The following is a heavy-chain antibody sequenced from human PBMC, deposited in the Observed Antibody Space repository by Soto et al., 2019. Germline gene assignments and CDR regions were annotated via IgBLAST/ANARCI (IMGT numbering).Heavy chain of an antibody. CDR3: ARGAAAGVDYGMDV. J-gene: IGHJ6*02. V-gene: IGHV4-4*07. CDR2: IYRNGGT. Sequence: SEPLSLTCSVSGGSISTYYWSWIRQPAGKGLEWIGRIYRNGGTNFNPSLMSRVSMSVDTSKNQFSLKLSSVVAADTAVYYCARGAAAGVDYGMDVWGQGTTVTVS. D-gene: IGHD6-13*01. CDR1: GGSISTYY.